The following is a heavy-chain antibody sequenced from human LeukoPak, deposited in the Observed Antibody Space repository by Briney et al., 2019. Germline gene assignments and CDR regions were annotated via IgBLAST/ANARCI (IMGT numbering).Heavy chain of an antibody. Sequence: PSETLSLTCTVSGGSISSYYWSWIRQPAGKGLEWIGRIYTSGSTNYNPSLKSRVTMSVDTSKNQFSLKLSSVTAADTAVYYCARVNTKYYDFWSGHETGWFDPWGQGTLVTVSS. CDR2: IYTSGST. CDR1: GGSISSYY. J-gene: IGHJ5*02. V-gene: IGHV4-4*07. CDR3: ARVNTKYYDFWSGHETGWFDP. D-gene: IGHD3-3*01.